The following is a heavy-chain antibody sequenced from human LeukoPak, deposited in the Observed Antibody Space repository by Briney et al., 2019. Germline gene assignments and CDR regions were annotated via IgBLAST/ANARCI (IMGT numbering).Heavy chain of an antibody. V-gene: IGHV3-30*03. CDR3: ARGGGVLCDSTSCYSFKNYYYYGMDV. Sequence: GGSLRLSCAASGFTFSSYGMHWVRQAPGKGLEWVAVISYDGSNKYYADSVKGRFTISRDNSKNTLSLQMNSLRAEDTAVYYCARGGGVLCDSTSCYSFKNYYYYGMDVWGQGTTVTVSS. D-gene: IGHD2-2*01. CDR2: ISYDGSNK. J-gene: IGHJ6*02. CDR1: GFTFSSYG.